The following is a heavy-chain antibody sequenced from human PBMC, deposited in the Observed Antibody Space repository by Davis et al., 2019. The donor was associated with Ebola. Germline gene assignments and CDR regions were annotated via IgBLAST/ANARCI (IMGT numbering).Heavy chain of an antibody. CDR3: ARETTRGSEYCSGGSCFPI. Sequence: SETLSLTCTVSGGSISSYYWSWIRQPPGKGLEWIGYIYYSGSTNYNPSLKSRVTISVDTSKNQFSLKLSSVTAADTAVYYCARETTRGSEYCSGGSCFPIWGQGTLVTVSS. D-gene: IGHD2-15*01. J-gene: IGHJ4*02. CDR2: IYYSGST. CDR1: GGSISSYY. V-gene: IGHV4-59*01.